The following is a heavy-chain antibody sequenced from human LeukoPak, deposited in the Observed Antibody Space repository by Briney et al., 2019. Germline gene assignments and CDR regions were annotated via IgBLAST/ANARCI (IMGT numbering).Heavy chain of an antibody. J-gene: IGHJ3*02. CDR3: TRLAPEDYYDSSGYYSAFDI. D-gene: IGHD3-22*01. CDR1: GGSISSYY. V-gene: IGHV4-59*01. Sequence: SETLSLTCTVSGGSISSYYWSWPRQPPGKGLEWIGYIYYSGSTNYNPSLKSRVTISVDTSKNQFSLKLSSVTAADTAVYYCTRLAPEDYYDSSGYYSAFDIWGQGTMVTVSS. CDR2: IYYSGST.